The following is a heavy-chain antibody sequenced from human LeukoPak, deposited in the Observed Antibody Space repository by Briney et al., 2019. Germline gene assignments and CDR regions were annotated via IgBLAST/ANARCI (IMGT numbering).Heavy chain of an antibody. CDR2: IYSGGST. V-gene: IGHV3-53*01. CDR3: AREAFRDRAFDI. D-gene: IGHD5-24*01. CDR1: GFTVSSNY. J-gene: IGHJ3*02. Sequence: GGSLRLSCAASGFTVSSNYMSWVRQAPGKGLEWVSVIYSGGSTYYADSVKGRFTISRDNSKNTLYLQMNSLRAEDTAVYYCAREAFRDRAFDIWGQGTMVTVSS.